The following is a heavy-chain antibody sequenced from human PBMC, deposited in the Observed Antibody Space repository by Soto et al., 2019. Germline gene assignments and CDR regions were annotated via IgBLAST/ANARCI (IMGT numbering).Heavy chain of an antibody. CDR1: GGSFSGYY. CDR3: ASPEY. V-gene: IGHV4-34*01. Sequence: QVQLQQWGAGLLKPSETLSLTCAVYGGSFSGYYWSWIRQPPGTGLEWIGEVNNSGSTSNNPSLKSRVTISVDTSKNQFSLKLSSVTAAATAVYYFASPEYWGQGTLVTVSS. J-gene: IGHJ4*02. CDR2: VNNSGST.